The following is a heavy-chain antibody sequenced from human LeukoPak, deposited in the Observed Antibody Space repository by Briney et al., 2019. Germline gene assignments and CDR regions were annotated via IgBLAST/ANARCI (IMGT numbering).Heavy chain of an antibody. CDR3: ARDPDYYGFDGAFDI. CDR2: ISGSGGST. J-gene: IGHJ3*02. Sequence: GGSLRLSCAASGFTFSSYAMSWVRQAPGKGLEWVSAISGSGGSTYYADSVKGRLTISRDNAKNSLYLQMNSLRAEDTAVYYCARDPDYYGFDGAFDIWGQGTMVTVSS. CDR1: GFTFSSYA. D-gene: IGHD3-10*01. V-gene: IGHV3-23*01.